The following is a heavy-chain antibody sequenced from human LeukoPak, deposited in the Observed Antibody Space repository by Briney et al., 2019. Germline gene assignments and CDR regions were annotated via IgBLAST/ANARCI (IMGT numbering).Heavy chain of an antibody. J-gene: IGHJ4*02. CDR2: IRYDGSNK. CDR3: AAVIDY. CDR1: GFTFSSYG. V-gene: IGHV3-30*02. Sequence: GGSLRLSCAASGFTFSSYGMHWVRQAPGKGLEWVAFIRYDGSNKYYADSVKGRFTISRDNAKNSVFLQMNSLRAEDTAVYYCAAVIDYWGQGALVTVSS.